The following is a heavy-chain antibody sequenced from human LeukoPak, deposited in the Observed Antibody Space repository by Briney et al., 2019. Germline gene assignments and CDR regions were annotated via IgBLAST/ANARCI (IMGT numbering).Heavy chain of an antibody. Sequence: SETLSLTCTVSGGSLSSYYWSWIRQPAGKGLEWIGRIYTSGSTNYNPSLKSRVTMSVDTSKNQFSLKLSSVTAADTAVYYCARDRGSSGWYYFDYWGQGTLVTVSS. CDR1: GGSLSSYY. CDR3: ARDRGSSGWYYFDY. D-gene: IGHD6-19*01. CDR2: IYTSGST. V-gene: IGHV4-4*07. J-gene: IGHJ4*02.